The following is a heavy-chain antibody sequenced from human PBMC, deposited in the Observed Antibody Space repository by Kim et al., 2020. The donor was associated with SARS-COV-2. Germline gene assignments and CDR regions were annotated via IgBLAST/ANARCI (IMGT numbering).Heavy chain of an antibody. Sequence: GGSLRLSCAASGFTFSTSGMHWVRQAPGKGLEWVANIWYDGNNKYYGDSVKGRFTISRDNSKNTLYLHMNSLRAEDTALYYCARSILYCSGGICYDEGFDYWGQGTPVTVSS. D-gene: IGHD2-15*01. J-gene: IGHJ4*02. CDR3: ARSILYCSGGICYDEGFDY. CDR1: GFTFSTSG. CDR2: IWYDGNNK. V-gene: IGHV3-33*01.